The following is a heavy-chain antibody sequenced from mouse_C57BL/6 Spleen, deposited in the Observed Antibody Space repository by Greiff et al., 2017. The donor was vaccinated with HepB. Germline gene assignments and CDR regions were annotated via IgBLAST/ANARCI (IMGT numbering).Heavy chain of an antibody. Sequence: EVQLQQSGPELVKPGASVKISCKASGYTFTDYYMNWVKQSHGKSLEWIGDINPNNGGTSYNQKFKGKATLTGDKSSSTAYMELRSLTSEDSAVYYCAPFITTVLDYWGQGTTLTVSS. CDR3: APFITTVLDY. V-gene: IGHV1-26*01. J-gene: IGHJ2*01. CDR1: GYTFTDYY. CDR2: INPNNGGT. D-gene: IGHD1-1*01.